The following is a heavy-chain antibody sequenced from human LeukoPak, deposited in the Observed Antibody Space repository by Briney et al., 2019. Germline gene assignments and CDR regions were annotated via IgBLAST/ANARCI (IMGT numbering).Heavy chain of an antibody. CDR1: GYTFTTYA. CDR3: ARGLSDYYYDSSGYPL. J-gene: IGHJ1*01. V-gene: IGHV7-4-1*02. D-gene: IGHD3-22*01. CDR2: INTNTGNP. Sequence: GASVKVSCKASGYTFTTYAMNWVRQAPGQGLEWMGWINTNTGNPTYAQGFTGRFVFSLDTSVSTAYLQISGLKAEDTAVYYCARGLSDYYYDSSGYPLWGQGTLVTVSS.